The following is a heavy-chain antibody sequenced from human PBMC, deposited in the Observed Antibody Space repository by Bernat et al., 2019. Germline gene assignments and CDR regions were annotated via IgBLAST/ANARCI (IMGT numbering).Heavy chain of an antibody. V-gene: IGHV4-59*01. CDR1: GGSISSYY. D-gene: IGHD6-25*01. Sequence: QVQLQESGPGLVKPSETLSLTCTVSGGSISSYYWSWIRQPPGKGLEWIGYIYYSGSTNYSPSLKSRVTISVDTSKNQFSLKLSSVTAADTAVYYCARAGSGRSGFGYWGQGTLVTVSS. CDR3: ARAGSGRSGFGY. J-gene: IGHJ4*02. CDR2: IYYSGST.